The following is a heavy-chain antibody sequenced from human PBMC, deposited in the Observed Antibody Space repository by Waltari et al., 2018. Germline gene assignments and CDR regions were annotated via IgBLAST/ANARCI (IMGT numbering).Heavy chain of an antibody. CDR1: GFTFSTSG. J-gene: IGHJ4*02. CDR3: ATYSASRGFNY. D-gene: IGHD6-13*01. Sequence: QVQLVESGGGVVQPGESLRLSCAASGFTFSTSGLHWVRQAPGKGLGWVAEIRSDGSNINDADSVKGRFTISRDNSKNTLYLQMNSLRAEDTAVYYCATYSASRGFNYWGQGTLVTVSS. CDR2: IRSDGSNI. V-gene: IGHV3-30*02.